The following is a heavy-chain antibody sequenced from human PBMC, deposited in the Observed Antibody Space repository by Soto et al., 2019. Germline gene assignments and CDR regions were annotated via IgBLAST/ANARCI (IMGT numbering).Heavy chain of an antibody. Sequence: GGSLSLSCAASGFTVGNNYMSWVRQAPTKGLELFLVIFGDGRTYYADSLKCRFTVSRDSSENTLFLQINNLRAEDTAVYYCAGDPFQGFGSWGHGTLVTVSS. CDR2: IFGDGRT. V-gene: IGHV3-66*01. CDR3: AGDPFQGFGS. CDR1: GFTVGNNY. J-gene: IGHJ5*01.